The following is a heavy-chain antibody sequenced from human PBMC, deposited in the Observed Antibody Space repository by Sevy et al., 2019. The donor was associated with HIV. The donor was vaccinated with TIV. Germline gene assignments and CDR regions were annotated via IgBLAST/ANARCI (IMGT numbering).Heavy chain of an antibody. V-gene: IGHV3-48*02. CDR3: ARGFMGADYYYGMDV. CDR2: ISSSSTTI. Sequence: GGSLRLSCAASRLTFSSSSVNWVRQAPGKGLEWVSNISSSSTTIYYADSVKGRFTISRDNAKNSLYLQMNSLRDEDTAVYYCARGFMGADYYYGMDVWGQGTTVTVSS. D-gene: IGHD3-3*01. J-gene: IGHJ6*02. CDR1: RLTFSSSS.